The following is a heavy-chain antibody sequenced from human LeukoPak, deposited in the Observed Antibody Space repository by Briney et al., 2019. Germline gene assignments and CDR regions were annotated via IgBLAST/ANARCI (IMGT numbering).Heavy chain of an antibody. CDR3: ARGGSPFDH. Sequence: PGGSLTLSCAASGFTLSNYGIHWVRQAPGKGRVWVSYINRDGSSTSYADSVKGRFTISRDNAKNTLYLEMNSLRADVTAVYYCARGGSPFDHWGQGTLVTVSS. CDR1: GFTLSNYG. J-gene: IGHJ4*02. D-gene: IGHD6-6*01. V-gene: IGHV3-74*01. CDR2: INRDGSST.